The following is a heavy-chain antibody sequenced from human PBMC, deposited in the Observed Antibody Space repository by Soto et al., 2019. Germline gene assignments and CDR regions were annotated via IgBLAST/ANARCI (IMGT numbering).Heavy chain of an antibody. CDR2: IYWDDDK. D-gene: IGHD2-21*01. Sequence: SGPTLVNPTPPLTLTCTFSGFSLTTSGMGVGWIRQPPGKALEWLALIYWDDDKRYSSSLASRLTITKDTSSNQVVLTMNNMDPAYTATYYCAHLHMSFRPRISNYFDTWGQGTVVTVSS. CDR1: GFSLTTSGMG. CDR3: AHLHMSFRPRISNYFDT. J-gene: IGHJ5*02. V-gene: IGHV2-5*02.